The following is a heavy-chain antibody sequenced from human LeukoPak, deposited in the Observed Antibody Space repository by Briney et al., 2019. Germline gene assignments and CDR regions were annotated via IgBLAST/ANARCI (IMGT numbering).Heavy chain of an antibody. Sequence: GESLRLSCAASGFTFSSYAMSWVRQAPGKGLEWVSAISGSGGSTYYADSVKGRFTISRDNSKNTLYLQMNSLRAEDTAVYYCAKATSALGSYYTNWGQGTLVTVSS. CDR2: ISGSGGST. V-gene: IGHV3-23*01. CDR3: AKATSALGSYYTN. CDR1: GFTFSSYA. D-gene: IGHD3-10*01. J-gene: IGHJ4*02.